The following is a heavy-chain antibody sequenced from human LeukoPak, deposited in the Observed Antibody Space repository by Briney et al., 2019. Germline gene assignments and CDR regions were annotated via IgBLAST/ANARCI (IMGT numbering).Heavy chain of an antibody. CDR1: GFIFSSYG. Sequence: PGGSLRLSCAAYGFIFSSYGMHWVRQAPGKGLEWVAVISYDESNKYYADSVKGRFTISRDNSKNTLYLQMNSLRPEDTAVYYCAKDHSGSYYPNWFDPWGQGTRVTVSS. CDR2: ISYDESNK. V-gene: IGHV3-30*18. D-gene: IGHD1-26*01. CDR3: AKDHSGSYYPNWFDP. J-gene: IGHJ5*02.